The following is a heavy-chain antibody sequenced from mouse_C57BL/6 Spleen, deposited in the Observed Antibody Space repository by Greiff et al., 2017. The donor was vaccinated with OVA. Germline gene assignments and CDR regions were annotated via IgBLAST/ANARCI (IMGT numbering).Heavy chain of an antibody. CDR2: INPSNGGT. Sequence: QVQLQQPGTELVKPGASVKLSCKASGYTFTSYWMHWVTQRPGQGLEWIGNINPSNGGTNYNEKFKGKATLTVDKSSSTAYMQLSSLTSEDSAVYYCARDYGNYDWYFDVWGTGTTVTVSS. V-gene: IGHV1-53*01. CDR3: ARDYGNYDWYFDV. D-gene: IGHD2-1*01. J-gene: IGHJ1*03. CDR1: GYTFTSYW.